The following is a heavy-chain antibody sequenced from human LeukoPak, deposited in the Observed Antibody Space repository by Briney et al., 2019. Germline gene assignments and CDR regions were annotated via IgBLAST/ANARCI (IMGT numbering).Heavy chain of an antibody. CDR1: GGSISSYY. CDR2: IYYSGST. CDR3: ARYGRLLYSKANKNYFDY. J-gene: IGHJ4*02. Sequence: SETLSLTCTVSGGSISSYYWSWIRQPPGKGLEWIGYIYYSGSTNYNPSLKSRVTISVDTSKNQFSLKLSSVTAADTAVYYCARYGRLLYSKANKNYFDYWGQGTLVTVSS. D-gene: IGHD4-11*01. V-gene: IGHV4-59*01.